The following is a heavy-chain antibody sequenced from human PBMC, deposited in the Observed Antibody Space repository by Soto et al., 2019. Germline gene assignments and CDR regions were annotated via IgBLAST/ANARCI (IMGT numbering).Heavy chain of an antibody. CDR3: ARGVDTFGGVMNY. Sequence: QVQLQQWGAGLLKPSETLSLTCAVYGGSFSGYYWSWIRQPPGKGLEWIGEINHSGSTNYNPSIKSRVTIAVDTSKNQFSLKLSSVTAADTAVYYCARGVDTFGGVMNYWGQGTLVTVAS. V-gene: IGHV4-34*01. D-gene: IGHD3-16*01. J-gene: IGHJ4*02. CDR2: INHSGST. CDR1: GGSFSGYY.